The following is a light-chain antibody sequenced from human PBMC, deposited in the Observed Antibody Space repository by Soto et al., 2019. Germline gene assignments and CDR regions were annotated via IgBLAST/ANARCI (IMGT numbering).Light chain of an antibody. Sequence: DIQMTQPPSTLSASVGDRVTITCRASQSISSWLAWYQQKPGKAPNLLVYDASSLENGVPSRFSGSGSGTEFSLTISSLQPDDFATYYCQHYSSYPYTFGQGTKLEIK. J-gene: IGKJ2*01. CDR1: QSISSW. CDR3: QHYSSYPYT. V-gene: IGKV1-5*01. CDR2: DAS.